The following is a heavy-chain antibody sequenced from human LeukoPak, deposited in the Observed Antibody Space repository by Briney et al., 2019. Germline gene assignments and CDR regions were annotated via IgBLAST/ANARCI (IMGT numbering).Heavy chain of an antibody. CDR2: ISGGSDTI. D-gene: IGHD1-26*01. J-gene: IGHJ3*02. CDR3: ARDSEWELPGGGGYDI. Sequence: GGSLRLSCAASRFTFSIYSINWVRQSPGKGLECLAYISGGSDTIYYADSVQFRFTISRDNAKTSLYLQLSSLRAEDTAVYYCARDSEWELPGGGGYDIWGQGTMVTVSS. V-gene: IGHV3-48*04. CDR1: RFTFSIYS.